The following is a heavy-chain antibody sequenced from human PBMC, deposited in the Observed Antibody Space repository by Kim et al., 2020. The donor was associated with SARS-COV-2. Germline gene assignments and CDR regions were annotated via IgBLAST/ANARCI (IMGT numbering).Heavy chain of an antibody. D-gene: IGHD5-12*01. CDR3: ARGMATKCYYFDD. J-gene: IGHJ4*02. Sequence: GGSLRLSCAASGFTFATYTMHWVRQAPGKGLEWVAVISNDGSDEYYADSVKGRFTISRDNSKNTLYLQMNSLRGEDTAVFYCARGMATKCYYFDDWGQGT. CDR2: ISNDGSDE. V-gene: IGHV3-30*04. CDR1: GFTFATYT.